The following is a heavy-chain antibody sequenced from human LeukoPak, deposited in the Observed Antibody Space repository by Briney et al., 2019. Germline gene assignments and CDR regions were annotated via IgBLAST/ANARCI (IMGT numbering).Heavy chain of an antibody. CDR3: TRDRDYYDSSSFSPDAFDV. Sequence: GGSLRLSCAASGFTFSDYWMNWVRQAPGKGLEWVANIEEKGSQIYYVDSVRGRFTISRDNAKNSLYLQMNSLRAEDTAVYYCTRDRDYYDSSSFSPDAFDVWGQGAMVTVSS. D-gene: IGHD3-22*01. CDR2: IEEKGSQI. V-gene: IGHV3-7*05. J-gene: IGHJ3*01. CDR1: GFTFSDYW.